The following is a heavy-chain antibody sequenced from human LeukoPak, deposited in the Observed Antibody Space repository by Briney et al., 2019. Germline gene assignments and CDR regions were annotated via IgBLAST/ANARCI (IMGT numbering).Heavy chain of an antibody. D-gene: IGHD6-13*01. CDR1: GGPFSSYP. V-gene: IGHV1-69*13. CDR2: IIPIFGTA. CDR3: ARDSAAGGRDNWFDP. J-gene: IGHJ5*02. Sequence: SVKVSCKASGGPFSSYPISGWRQPPAQGIKGWGGIIPIFGTANYPQKFQGRVTITADESTSTAYMELSSLRSEDTAVYYCARDSAAGGRDNWFDPWGQGTLVTVSS.